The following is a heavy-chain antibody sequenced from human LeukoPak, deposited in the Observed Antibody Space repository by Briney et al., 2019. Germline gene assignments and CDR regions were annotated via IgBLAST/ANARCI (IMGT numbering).Heavy chain of an antibody. J-gene: IGHJ5*02. V-gene: IGHV4-59*08. Sequence: PSETLSLTCTVSGGSIRSYYWSWIRQPPGKGLEWIGYISDIGRTNYNPSLKSRVSISQDTSKKQLSLKLNSVTAADTAVYYCARHFALSRFDPWGPGTLVTVSS. D-gene: IGHD3-16*01. CDR2: ISDIGRT. CDR1: GGSIRSYY. CDR3: ARHFALSRFDP.